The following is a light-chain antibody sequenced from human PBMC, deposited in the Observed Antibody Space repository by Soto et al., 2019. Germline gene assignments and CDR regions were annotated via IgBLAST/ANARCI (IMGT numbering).Light chain of an antibody. CDR1: KLGDRY. CDR2: QDT. V-gene: IGLV3-1*01. Sequence: SYELTQPPSVSVSPGQTASITCSGDKLGDRYACWYQQKPGQSPVLVIYQDTKRPSGIPERFSGSNSGNTAALTISGTQAMDEADYYCQAWHSNTVVFGGGTKLTVL. J-gene: IGLJ2*01. CDR3: QAWHSNTVV.